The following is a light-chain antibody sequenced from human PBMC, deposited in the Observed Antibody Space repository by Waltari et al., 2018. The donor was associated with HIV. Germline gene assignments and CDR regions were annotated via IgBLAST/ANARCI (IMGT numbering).Light chain of an antibody. V-gene: IGLV2-23*01. Sequence: ALDPPSSLSGSPGPSVPIPFHWIRRSCWGLYPFPWYQQHPGKVPQLMIYEGTKRPSGVSNRFSGSKSGNTASLTISGLQAEDEADYYCCSYAGTSTYVFGTGTKVTVL. CDR2: EGT. CDR3: CSYAGTSTYV. J-gene: IGLJ1*01. CDR1: RSCWGLYP.